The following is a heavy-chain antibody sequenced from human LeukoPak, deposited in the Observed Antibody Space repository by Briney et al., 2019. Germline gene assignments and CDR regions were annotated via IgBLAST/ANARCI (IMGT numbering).Heavy chain of an antibody. V-gene: IGHV3-7*01. J-gene: IGHJ4*02. Sequence: PGGSQRLSCAASRFTFSSYSMNWVRQAPGKGLERVANINEDGSETWYVDSVRGRFTISRDNARNSLYLQMSSLRDDDTAVYYCTRDRGWQQFDYWGQGTLVTVSS. CDR3: TRDRGWQQFDY. D-gene: IGHD5-24*01. CDR1: RFTFSSYS. CDR2: INEDGSET.